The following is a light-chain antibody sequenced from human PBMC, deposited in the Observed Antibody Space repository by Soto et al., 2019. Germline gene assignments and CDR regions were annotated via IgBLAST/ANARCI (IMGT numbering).Light chain of an antibody. CDR3: QQYNTYSQT. CDR2: DAS. CDR1: QSISSW. J-gene: IGKJ1*01. Sequence: DIQMTQCPSTLSASVGDRVTITCRAIQSISSWLAWYQQKPGKAPKLLIYDASNLEGGVPSRFSGTGSGTEFTLTISSLQPEDFATYYCQQYNTYSQTFGQGTKVDI. V-gene: IGKV1-5*01.